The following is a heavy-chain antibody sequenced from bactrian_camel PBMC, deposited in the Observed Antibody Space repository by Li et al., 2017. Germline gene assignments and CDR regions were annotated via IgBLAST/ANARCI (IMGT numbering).Heavy chain of an antibody. CDR2: IQGGGTT. J-gene: IGHJ6*01. V-gene: IGHV3S40*01. D-gene: IGHD6*01. CDR1: GLTFGNYY. CDR3: AKTEYGGNWWAIGS. Sequence: DVQLVESGGGLVQPGGSLRLSCAAFGLTFGNYYTNWVRQAPGKGLEWVSTIQGGGTTYYEDSVKDRFTISRDNAKNTVYLQLNSLKTEDMAMYYCAKTEYGGNWWAIGSWGQGTQVTVS.